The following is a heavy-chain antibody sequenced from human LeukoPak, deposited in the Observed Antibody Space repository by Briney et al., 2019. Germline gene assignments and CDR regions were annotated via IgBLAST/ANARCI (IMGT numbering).Heavy chain of an antibody. V-gene: IGHV4-39*07. D-gene: IGHD3-22*01. Sequence: SETLSLTCTVSGGSISTTNYYWGWIRQSPGKGLEWFGCVYYSGSTNYNPSLKSRVTISVDTSKNQFSLRLSSVTAADTAVYYCATMDYYDSSGDAFDIWGQGTMVTASS. CDR1: GGSISTTNYY. CDR2: VYYSGST. CDR3: ATMDYYDSSGDAFDI. J-gene: IGHJ3*02.